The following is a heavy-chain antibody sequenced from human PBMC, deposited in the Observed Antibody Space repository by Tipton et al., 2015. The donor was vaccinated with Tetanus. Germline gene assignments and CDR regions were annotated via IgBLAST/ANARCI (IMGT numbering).Heavy chain of an antibody. CDR1: GGSITSGTYY. CDR3: ARQADNWFDP. Sequence: TLSLTCTVSGGSITSGTYYWGWIRQPPGKGLEWIGNIYYYSGSTYYNSPLKSRVPISLDTPKNQFSLKMTSAAAADTAVYYCARQADNWFDPWGQGTLVVVSS. CDR2: IYYYSGST. V-gene: IGHV4-39*01. J-gene: IGHJ5*02.